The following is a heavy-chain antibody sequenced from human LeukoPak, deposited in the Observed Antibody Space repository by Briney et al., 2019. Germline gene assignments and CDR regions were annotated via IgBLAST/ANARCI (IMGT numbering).Heavy chain of an antibody. CDR2: IYHSGST. CDR1: GGSISSSNW. J-gene: IGHJ4*02. V-gene: IGHV4-4*02. CDR3: ARSDHYDSSGYYGGVFDY. D-gene: IGHD3-22*01. Sequence: PSETLSLTCAVSGGSISSSNWWSWVRQPPGKGLEWIGEIYHSGSTNYNPSLKSRVTISVDKSKNQFSLKLSSVTAADTAVYYCARSDHYDSSGYYGGVFDYWGQGTLVTVSS.